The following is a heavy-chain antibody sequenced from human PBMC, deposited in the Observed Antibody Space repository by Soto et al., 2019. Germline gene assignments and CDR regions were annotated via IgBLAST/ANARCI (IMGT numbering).Heavy chain of an antibody. CDR3: ATRYNWNGLVHYYYGMDV. Sequence: ASVKVSCKVSGYTLTELSMHWVRQAPGKGLEWMGGFDPEDGETIYAQKFQGRVTMTEDTSTDTAYMELSSLRSEDTAVYYCATRYNWNGLVHYYYGMDVWGQGTTVTSP. CDR2: FDPEDGET. D-gene: IGHD1-20*01. CDR1: GYTLTELS. V-gene: IGHV1-24*01. J-gene: IGHJ6*02.